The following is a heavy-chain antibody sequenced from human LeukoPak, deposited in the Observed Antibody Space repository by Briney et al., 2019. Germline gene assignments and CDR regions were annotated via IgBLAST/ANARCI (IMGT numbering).Heavy chain of an antibody. CDR1: GYSLIDFD. CDR2: MNPNSGNT. Sequence: ASVKVSCKASGYSLIDFDINWVRQATGQGLEWMGWMNPNSGNTGYAQGFQGRVTMTRDTSISTAYMELSRLRSDDTAVYYCARVDDYGFKWFDPWGQGTLVTVSS. D-gene: IGHD3-16*01. V-gene: IGHV1-8*01. J-gene: IGHJ5*02. CDR3: ARVDDYGFKWFDP.